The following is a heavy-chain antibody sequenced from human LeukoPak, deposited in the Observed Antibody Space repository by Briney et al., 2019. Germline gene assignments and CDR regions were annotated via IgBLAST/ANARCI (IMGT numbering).Heavy chain of an antibody. CDR2: MNPNSGNT. J-gene: IGHJ6*02. CDR1: GYTFTSSD. Sequence: GASVTVSCKASGYTFTSSDINWVRQATGQGLEWMGWMNPNSGNTDYAQKFQGRVTMTRNTSISTAYMELSSLRSEDTAVYYCARGQKDNGVSSSWYYFGMDAWGQGTTVTVSS. CDR3: ARGQKDNGVSSSWYYFGMDA. V-gene: IGHV1-8*01. D-gene: IGHD6-13*01.